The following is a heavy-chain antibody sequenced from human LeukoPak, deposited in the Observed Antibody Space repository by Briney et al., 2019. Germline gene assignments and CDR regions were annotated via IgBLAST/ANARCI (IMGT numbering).Heavy chain of an antibody. CDR3: ARDVGNFDY. CDR2: INGDGIST. J-gene: IGHJ4*02. Sequence: GGSLRLSCAAYGFTFSNYWMHWVRQAPGKGLVWVSRINGDGISTGYADSVKGRFTVSRDNAMKTLYLQMNSLRAEDTAVYYCARDVGNFDYWGQGTLVTVSS. V-gene: IGHV3-74*01. CDR1: GFTFSNYW.